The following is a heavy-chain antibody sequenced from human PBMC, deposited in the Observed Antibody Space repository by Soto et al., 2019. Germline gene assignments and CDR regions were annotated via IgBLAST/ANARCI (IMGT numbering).Heavy chain of an antibody. CDR2: IIPILGIA. Sequence: QVQLVQSGAEVKKPGSSVKVSCKASGGTFSSYTISWVRQAPGQGLEWMGRIIPILGIANYAQKFQGRVTITADKYTSTAYMELSSLRSEDTAVYYCARSRDIVVVPAAPPNYMDVWGKGTTVTVSS. J-gene: IGHJ6*03. V-gene: IGHV1-69*02. CDR3: ARSRDIVVVPAAPPNYMDV. D-gene: IGHD2-2*01. CDR1: GGTFSSYT.